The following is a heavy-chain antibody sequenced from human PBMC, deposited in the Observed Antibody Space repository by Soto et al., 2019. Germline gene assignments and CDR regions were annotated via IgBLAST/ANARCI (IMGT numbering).Heavy chain of an antibody. CDR2: IVPIFITT. J-gene: IGHJ3*02. Sequence: QVQLVQSGAEVKKSGSSVKVACKVSGDTFSNYAINWVRRAPGKGLEWRGAIVPIFITTNYAQKFQGRVTITEDESTITAYIELSRLRSDDTATYYCAREASAPGTFREDASDIWGQGTKVTVSS. CDR3: AREASAPGTFREDASDI. D-gene: IGHD1-7*01. CDR1: GDTFSNYA. V-gene: IGHV1-69*12.